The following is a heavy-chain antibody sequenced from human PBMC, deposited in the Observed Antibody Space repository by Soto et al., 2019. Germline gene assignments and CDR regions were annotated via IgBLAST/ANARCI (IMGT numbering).Heavy chain of an antibody. CDR2: VIPSRGVT. J-gene: IGHJ4*02. CDR1: GGTLSSYT. CDR3: ARLSWYYYDSSGYYRDY. V-gene: IGHV1-69*02. Sequence: SVKVSCKASGGTLSSYTFSWVRQAPGQGLEWMGRVIPSRGVTNYAKKFQGRVTIIRDTSTSTVYMELSSLRSEDTAVYYCARLSWYYYDSSGYYRDYWGQGTLVTVSS. D-gene: IGHD3-22*01.